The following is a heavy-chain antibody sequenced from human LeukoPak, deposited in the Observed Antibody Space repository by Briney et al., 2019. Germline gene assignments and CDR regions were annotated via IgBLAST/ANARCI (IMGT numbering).Heavy chain of an antibody. J-gene: IGHJ5*02. D-gene: IGHD3-22*01. Sequence: PSETLSLTCSVSGFSISSGYYWGWIRQPPGKGLEWIGSIYHSGNTSYNPSLKSRITISVDTSKNQFSLKLSSVTAADTAVYYCARAISYYDSSGIFDPWGQGTLVTVSS. CDR3: ARAISYYDSSGIFDP. CDR1: GFSISSGYY. V-gene: IGHV4-38-2*02. CDR2: IYHSGNT.